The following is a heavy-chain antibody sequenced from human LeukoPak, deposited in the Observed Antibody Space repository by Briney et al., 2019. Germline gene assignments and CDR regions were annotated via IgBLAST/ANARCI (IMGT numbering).Heavy chain of an antibody. D-gene: IGHD6-19*01. CDR3: ARVVGWYFDY. CDR2: IGTGSTYI. J-gene: IGHJ4*02. Sequence: GSLRLSCAASGFTFSSYSMNWVRQAPGKGLEWVSSIGTGSTYIYYADSVKGRFTISRDNAKNSLYLQMNSLRAEDTAVYYCARVVGWYFDYWGQGTLVTVSS. CDR1: GFTFSSYS. V-gene: IGHV3-21*01.